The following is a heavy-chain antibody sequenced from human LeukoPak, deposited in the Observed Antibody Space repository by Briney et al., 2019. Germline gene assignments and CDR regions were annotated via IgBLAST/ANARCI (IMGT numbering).Heavy chain of an antibody. V-gene: IGHV3-21*01. D-gene: IGHD1-26*01. CDR3: ARDTTPRRDYFVY. CDR1: GFTFSTYS. Sequence: GGSLRLSCAASGFTFSTYSMNWVRQAPGKGLEWVSSISNSGSYIYYADSVKGRFTISRDNAKNSLYLQMNSLRAEDTAVYYCARDTTPRRDYFVYWGQGALVTVSS. J-gene: IGHJ4*02. CDR2: ISNSGSYI.